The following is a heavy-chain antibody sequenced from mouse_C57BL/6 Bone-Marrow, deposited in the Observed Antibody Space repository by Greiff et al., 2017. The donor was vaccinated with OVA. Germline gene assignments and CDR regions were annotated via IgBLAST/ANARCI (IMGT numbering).Heavy chain of an antibody. CDR2: ISSGGSYT. Sequence: EVKLVESGGDLVKPGGSLKLSCAASGFTFSSYGMSWVRQTPDKRLEWVATISSGGSYTYYPDSVKGRFTISRDKAKNTLYLQMSSLKSEDTGMYYCARQGDSSHYWGQGTTLTVSS. J-gene: IGHJ2*01. D-gene: IGHD3-2*02. CDR1: GFTFSSYG. V-gene: IGHV5-6*01. CDR3: ARQGDSSHY.